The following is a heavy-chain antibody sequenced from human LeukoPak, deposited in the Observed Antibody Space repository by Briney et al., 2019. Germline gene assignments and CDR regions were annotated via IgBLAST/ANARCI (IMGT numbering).Heavy chain of an antibody. CDR2: IIPIFGTA. CDR3: ARDVYCSSTSCYEAADYGYFDY. J-gene: IGHJ4*02. D-gene: IGHD2-2*01. Sequence: ASVKLSCKASGGTFSSYAIGWVRQPPAQGLEWIGGIIPIFGTANYAQKFQGRVTITADESTSTAYMELSSLRSEDTAVYYCARDVYCSSTSCYEAADYGYFDYWGQGTLVTVSS. CDR1: GGTFSSYA. V-gene: IGHV1-69*13.